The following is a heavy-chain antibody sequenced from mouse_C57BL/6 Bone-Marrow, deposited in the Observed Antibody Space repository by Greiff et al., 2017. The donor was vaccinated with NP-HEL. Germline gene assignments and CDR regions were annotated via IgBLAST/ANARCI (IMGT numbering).Heavy chain of an antibody. V-gene: IGHV6-3*01. D-gene: IGHD1-1*01. CDR1: GFTFSNYW. Sequence: EVKLMESGGGLVQPGGSMKLSCVASGFTFSNYWMNWVRPSPEKGLEWVAQIRLKSDNYATHYAESVKGRFTISRDDSKSSVYLQMNNLRAEDTGIYYCTGPYYGSSQYYFDYWGQGTTLTVSS. CDR2: IRLKSDNYAT. J-gene: IGHJ2*01. CDR3: TGPYYGSSQYYFDY.